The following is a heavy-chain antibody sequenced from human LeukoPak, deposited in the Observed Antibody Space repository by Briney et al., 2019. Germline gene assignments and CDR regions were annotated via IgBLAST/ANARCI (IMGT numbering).Heavy chain of an antibody. V-gene: IGHV3-74*01. D-gene: IGHD3-3*01. J-gene: IGHJ4*02. Sequence: GGSLRLSCAASGFIFSDHWMHWVHQAPGKGLVWLSRINNDGSSTIYADSVKGRFTFSRDNAENTLFLEMSSLRVEDTAVYYCVRERNNFWSGHHSIFDSWGQGTLVTVSS. CDR3: VRERNNFWSGHHSIFDS. CDR2: INNDGSST. CDR1: GFIFSDHW.